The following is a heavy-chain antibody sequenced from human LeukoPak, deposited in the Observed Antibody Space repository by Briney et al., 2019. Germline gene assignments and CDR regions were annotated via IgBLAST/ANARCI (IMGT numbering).Heavy chain of an antibody. J-gene: IGHJ2*01. D-gene: IGHD2-15*01. CDR3: VIWLGIGAGGHNSYFDL. V-gene: IGHV5-51*01. Sequence: GESLKISCEGLGYSFTNYWIGWVRPMTGKGLEWMGIINPGDSDIRYSPPFQGQVTLSDDKSLNTACLPWSSLRASDTAMYYCVIWLGIGAGGHNSYFDLWGRGTLVTV. CDR2: INPGDSDI. CDR1: GYSFTNYW.